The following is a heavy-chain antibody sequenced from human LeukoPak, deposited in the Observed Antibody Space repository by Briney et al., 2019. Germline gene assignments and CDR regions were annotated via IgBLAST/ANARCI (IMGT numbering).Heavy chain of an antibody. D-gene: IGHD3-10*01. V-gene: IGHV3-30*01. CDR3: AREAYYGSGRSRQPSPV. CDR1: GFTFSSYA. J-gene: IGHJ4*02. CDR2: ISKDGSDE. Sequence: PGTSLRLSCAASGFTFSSYAMYWVRQAPGKGLEWVALISKDGSDEDHADSMKGRFTISRDNSKDTLYLQMISLRIEDTAVYYCAREAYYGSGRSRQPSPVWGQGTLVTVSS.